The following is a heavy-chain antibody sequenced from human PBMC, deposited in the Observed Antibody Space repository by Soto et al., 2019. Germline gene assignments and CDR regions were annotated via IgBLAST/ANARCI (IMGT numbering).Heavy chain of an antibody. CDR2: ISGSGGST. CDR1: GFTFSSYA. Sequence: GGSLRLSCAASGFTFSSYAMSWVRQAPGKGLEWVSAISGSGGSTYYADSVKGRFTISRDNSKNTLYLQMNSLRAEDTAVYYCAKDITYYDKRHGMDVWGQGTTVTVSS. V-gene: IGHV3-23*01. D-gene: IGHD3-9*01. CDR3: AKDITYYDKRHGMDV. J-gene: IGHJ6*02.